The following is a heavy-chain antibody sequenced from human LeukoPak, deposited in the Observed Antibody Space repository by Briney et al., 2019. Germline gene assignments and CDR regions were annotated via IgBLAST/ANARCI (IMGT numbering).Heavy chain of an antibody. CDR3: ASARLYSNSWYCYFDY. CDR1: GMSFSSYE. D-gene: IGHD6-13*01. J-gene: IGHJ4*02. V-gene: IGHV3-48*03. CDR2: ISSGGTTI. Sequence: GGSLRLSCAASGMSFSSYEMNWVRQAPGKGLEWVSYISSGGTTIYYADSVKGRFTISRDNAKNSLYLQMNNLRAEDTAVYYCASARLYSNSWYCYFDYWGRGTLVTVSS.